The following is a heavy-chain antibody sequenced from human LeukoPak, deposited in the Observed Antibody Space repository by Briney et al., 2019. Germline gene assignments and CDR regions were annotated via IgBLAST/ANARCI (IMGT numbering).Heavy chain of an antibody. Sequence: SVKVSCKASGGTFSSYAISWVRQAPGQGLDWMGGIIPIFGTAHYAHKFQGRVTINTDEYTSTAYMELSSLRSEDAAVYYCASPTYYYDSSTPFDIWGQGTMVTVSS. CDR1: GGTFSSYA. D-gene: IGHD3-22*01. CDR3: ASPTYYYDSSTPFDI. CDR2: IIPIFGTA. J-gene: IGHJ3*02. V-gene: IGHV1-69*05.